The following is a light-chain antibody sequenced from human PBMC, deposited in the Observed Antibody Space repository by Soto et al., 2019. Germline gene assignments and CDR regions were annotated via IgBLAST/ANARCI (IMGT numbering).Light chain of an antibody. CDR1: SSDVGGYNY. CDR3: SSYTSSSLYV. Sequence: QSALTQPASVSGSPGQSITISCTGTSSDVGGYNYVSWYQQHPGKAPKLMIYDVSSRPSGVSKRFSGSKSGNTASPPISGLQAEDEADYYCSSYTSSSLYVFGTGTKLTVL. CDR2: DVS. J-gene: IGLJ1*01. V-gene: IGLV2-14*01.